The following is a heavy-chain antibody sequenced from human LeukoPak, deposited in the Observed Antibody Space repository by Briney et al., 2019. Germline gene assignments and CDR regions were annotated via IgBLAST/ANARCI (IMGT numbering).Heavy chain of an antibody. Sequence: GESLKISCKGSGYTFSSYWNGWVRQMPGKGLEWMGIIYPGDSDTRYSPSLQGQVTISVDTSIGTAYLQWSSPKASDTAIYYCARQNDFRLDYWGQGTLVTVSS. CDR2: IYPGDSDT. CDR3: ARQNDFRLDY. V-gene: IGHV5-51*01. D-gene: IGHD3-3*01. CDR1: GYTFSSYW. J-gene: IGHJ4*02.